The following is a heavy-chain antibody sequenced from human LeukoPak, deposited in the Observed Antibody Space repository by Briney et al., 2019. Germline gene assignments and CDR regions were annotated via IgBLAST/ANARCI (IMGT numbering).Heavy chain of an antibody. CDR1: GGPDSSGSYY. V-gene: IGHV4-61*01. CDR3: ARAPGAPEFDY. CDR2: IYYSGST. Sequence: SETLSLTCTVSGGPDSSGSYYWSWIRQPPGKGLEWIGYIYYSGSTNYNPSLKSRVTISVDTSKNQFSLKLSSVTAADTAVYYCARAPGAPEFDYWGQGTLVTVSS. J-gene: IGHJ4*02.